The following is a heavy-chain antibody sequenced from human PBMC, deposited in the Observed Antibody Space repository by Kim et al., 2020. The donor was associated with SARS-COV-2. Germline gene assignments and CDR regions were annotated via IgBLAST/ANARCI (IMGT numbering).Heavy chain of an antibody. J-gene: IGHJ4*02. V-gene: IGHV1-69*04. CDR1: GGTFSSYA. CDR2: SIPILGIA. D-gene: IGHD5-12*01. Sequence: SVKVSCKASGGTFSSYAISWVRQAPGQGLEWMGRSIPILGIANYAQKFQGRVTITADKSTSTAYMELSSLRSEDTAVYYCASTPRVDIVATTDYWGQGTLVTVSS. CDR3: ASTPRVDIVATTDY.